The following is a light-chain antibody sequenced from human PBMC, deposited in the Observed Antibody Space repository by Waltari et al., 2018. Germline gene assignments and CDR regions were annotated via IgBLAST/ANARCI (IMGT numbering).Light chain of an antibody. CDR2: YDS. CDR3: QVWDSTSDPRWV. Sequence: SYVLTQPPSVSVAPGKTANITCGGNNIGGKSVHWYQRKSGQAPLLVISYDSDRPSGIPERFSGSNSGNTATLTISRVEAGDEADYYCQVWDSTSDPRWVFGGGAKLTVL. J-gene: IGLJ3*02. V-gene: IGLV3-21*04. CDR1: NIGGKS.